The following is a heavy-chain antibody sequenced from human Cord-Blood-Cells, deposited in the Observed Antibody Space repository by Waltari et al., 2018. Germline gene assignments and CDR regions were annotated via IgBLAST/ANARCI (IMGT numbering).Heavy chain of an antibody. Sequence: EVQLVESGGGLVQPGGSLKLSCAASGFTSSGSAMHWVCQASGKGREWVGRIRSKANSYAKAYAASVKGRFTISRDDSKNTAYLQMNSLKTEDTAVYYCTRDYGSGSYDYWGQGTLVTVSS. V-gene: IGHV3-73*02. CDR3: TRDYGSGSYDY. J-gene: IGHJ4*02. CDR2: IRSKANSYAK. D-gene: IGHD3-10*01. CDR1: GFTSSGSA.